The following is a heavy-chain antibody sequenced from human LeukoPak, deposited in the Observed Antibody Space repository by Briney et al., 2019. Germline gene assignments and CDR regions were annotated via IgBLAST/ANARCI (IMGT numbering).Heavy chain of an antibody. CDR3: AKDNYDYGDYDGGDY. CDR1: GFTFSDYY. Sequence: GGSLRLSCAASGFTFSDYYMSWIRQAPGKGLEWVSYISSSGSTIYYADSVKGRFTISRDNAKNSLYLQMNSLRAEDTAVYYCAKDNYDYGDYDGGDYWGQGTLVTVSS. CDR2: ISSSGSTI. J-gene: IGHJ4*02. V-gene: IGHV3-11*04. D-gene: IGHD4-17*01.